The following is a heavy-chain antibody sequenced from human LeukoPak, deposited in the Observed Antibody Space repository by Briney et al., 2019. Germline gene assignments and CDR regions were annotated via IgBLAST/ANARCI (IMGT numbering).Heavy chain of an antibody. CDR3: ARTYCSSTSCPYASWFDP. J-gene: IGHJ5*02. D-gene: IGHD2-2*01. Sequence: GASVTVSFKASGGTFTSYAISWVRQAPGQGLEWMGGIIPIFGTANYAQKFQGRGTITADESTSTAYMELSSLRSEDTAVYYCARTYCSSTSCPYASWFDPWGQGTLVTVSS. V-gene: IGHV1-69*13. CDR1: GGTFTSYA. CDR2: IIPIFGTA.